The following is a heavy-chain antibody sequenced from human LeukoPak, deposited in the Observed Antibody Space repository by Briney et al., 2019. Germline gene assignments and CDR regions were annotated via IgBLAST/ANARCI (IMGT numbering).Heavy chain of an antibody. CDR1: GFTFSSYG. Sequence: GGSLRLSCAASGFTFSSYGMHWVRQATGKGLEWVAVIWYDGSNKYYADSVKGRFTISRDNSKNTLYLQMNSLRAEDTAVYYCARDPDGSGSHDYWGQGTLVTVSS. D-gene: IGHD3-10*01. J-gene: IGHJ4*02. CDR2: IWYDGSNK. CDR3: ARDPDGSGSHDY. V-gene: IGHV3-33*01.